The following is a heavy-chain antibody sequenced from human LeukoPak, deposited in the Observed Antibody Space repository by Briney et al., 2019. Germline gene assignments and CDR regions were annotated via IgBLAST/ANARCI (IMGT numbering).Heavy chain of an antibody. Sequence: PGGSLRLSCAASGFTFDDYAMHWVRQAPGKGLEWVSLISWDGGSTYYADSVKGRFTISRDNSKNSLYLQMNSLRAEDTALYYCAKDMSQGGVGAPLDYWGQGTLVTVSS. D-gene: IGHD1-26*01. J-gene: IGHJ4*02. CDR1: GFTFDDYA. V-gene: IGHV3-43D*03. CDR2: ISWDGGST. CDR3: AKDMSQGGVGAPLDY.